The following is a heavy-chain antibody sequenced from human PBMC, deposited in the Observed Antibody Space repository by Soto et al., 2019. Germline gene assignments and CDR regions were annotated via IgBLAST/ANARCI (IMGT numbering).Heavy chain of an antibody. Sequence: PGESLKISCKGSGYSFTSYWIGWVRQMPGKGLEWMGIIYPGDSDTRYSPSFQGQVTISADKSISTAYLQWSSLKASDTAMYYCARDSGPRLLWMRANWFDPWGQGTLVTVYS. CDR2: IYPGDSDT. D-gene: IGHD2-2*01. J-gene: IGHJ5*02. CDR3: ARDSGPRLLWMRANWFDP. CDR1: GYSFTSYW. V-gene: IGHV5-51*03.